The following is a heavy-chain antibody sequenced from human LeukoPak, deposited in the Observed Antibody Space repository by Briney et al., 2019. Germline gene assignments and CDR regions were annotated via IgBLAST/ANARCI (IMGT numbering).Heavy chain of an antibody. Sequence: GESLKISCQGSGYNFTSYWIVWVRQMPGKGLAWMGIIYPGDSDTIYSPSFQGQVTISADKSISTAYLQWSSLKASDTAMYYCTRRSSTASRYFDFWGQGALVTVSS. CDR2: IYPGDSDT. D-gene: IGHD2/OR15-2a*01. J-gene: IGHJ4*02. CDR1: GYNFTSYW. V-gene: IGHV5-51*01. CDR3: TRRSSTASRYFDF.